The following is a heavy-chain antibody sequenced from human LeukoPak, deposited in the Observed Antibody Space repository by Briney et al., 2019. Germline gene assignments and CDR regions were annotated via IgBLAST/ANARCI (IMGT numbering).Heavy chain of an antibody. CDR2: IYYSGST. CDR1: GGSISSSSYY. CDR3: ARDIGQWGNWFDP. J-gene: IGHJ5*02. D-gene: IGHD6-19*01. V-gene: IGHV4-39*07. Sequence: SETLSLTCTVSGGSISSSSYYWGWIRQPPGKGLEWIGSIYYSGSTYYNPSLKSRVTISVDTSKNQFSLQLNSVTPEDTAVYYCARDIGQWGNWFDPWGQGTLVTVSS.